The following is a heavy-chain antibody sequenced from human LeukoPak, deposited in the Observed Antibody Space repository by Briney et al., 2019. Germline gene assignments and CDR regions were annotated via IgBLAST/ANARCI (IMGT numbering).Heavy chain of an antibody. V-gene: IGHV3-30*02. CDR2: IRYDGSNK. D-gene: IGHD5-12*01. CDR1: GFTFSSYG. J-gene: IGHJ4*02. CDR3: ARGGYDYLDY. Sequence: PGGSLRLSCAASGFTFSSYGMHWVRQAPGKGLEWVAFIRYDGSNKYYADSVKGQFTISRDKSKNTLYLQMNSLRAEDTAVYYCARGGYDYLDYWGQGTLVTVSS.